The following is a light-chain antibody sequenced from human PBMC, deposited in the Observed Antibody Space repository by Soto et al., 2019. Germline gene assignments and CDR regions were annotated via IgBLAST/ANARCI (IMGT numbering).Light chain of an antibody. CDR1: SSNIGSHT. Sequence: QSALTQPPSASGTPGQRVTISCSGSSSNIGSHTVNWYQHLPGTAPRLLIYNNNQRPSGVPDRFSGSKSGTSASLAISGLQSEDDADYYCAAWDGILYGFYVFGTGTRSPS. CDR3: AAWDGILYGFYV. CDR2: NNN. V-gene: IGLV1-44*01. J-gene: IGLJ1*01.